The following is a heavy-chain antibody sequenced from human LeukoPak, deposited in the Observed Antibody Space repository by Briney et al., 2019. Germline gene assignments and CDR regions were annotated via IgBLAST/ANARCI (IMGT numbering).Heavy chain of an antibody. V-gene: IGHV3-30*04. D-gene: IGHD2-21*01. Sequence: GGSLRLSCAASGFTFSSYAMHWVRQAPGKGLEWVAVISYDGSNKYYADSVKGRFTISRDNSKNTLYLQMNSLRAEDTAVYYCARDVDGSHFDYWGQGTLVTVSS. J-gene: IGHJ4*02. CDR2: ISYDGSNK. CDR1: GFTFSSYA. CDR3: ARDVDGSHFDY.